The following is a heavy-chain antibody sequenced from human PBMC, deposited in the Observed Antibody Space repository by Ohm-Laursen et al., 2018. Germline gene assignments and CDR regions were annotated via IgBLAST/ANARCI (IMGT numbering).Heavy chain of an antibody. V-gene: IGHV4-59*01. J-gene: IGHJ4*02. CDR3: ARGDYGCFDY. D-gene: IGHD3-10*01. Sequence: SETLSLTCTVSGCSMNTYYWSWIRQPPGKGLEWIGYMYYSGSTKYTPSLKSRVTISVDTSKNQFSLKLSSVTAADTAVYYCARGDYGCFDYWGQGILVTVSS. CDR1: GCSMNTYY. CDR2: MYYSGST.